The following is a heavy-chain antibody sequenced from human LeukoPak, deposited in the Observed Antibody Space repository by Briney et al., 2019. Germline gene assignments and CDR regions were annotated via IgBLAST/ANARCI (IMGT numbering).Heavy chain of an antibody. D-gene: IGHD3-10*01. CDR3: ATRGIGPDLILSNYYYMDV. V-gene: IGHV1-24*01. CDR2: FDPEDGET. CDR1: GYILTELS. J-gene: IGHJ6*03. Sequence: WASVKVSCKVSGYILTELSMHWVRQAPGKGLEWMGGFDPEDGETLYAQKFQGRVTMTEDTSTDTAYMELSSLRSEDTAVYYCATRGIGPDLILSNYYYMDVWGRGTTVTISS.